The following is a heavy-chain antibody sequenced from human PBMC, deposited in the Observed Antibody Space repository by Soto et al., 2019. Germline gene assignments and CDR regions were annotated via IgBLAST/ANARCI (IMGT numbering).Heavy chain of an antibody. CDR1: AFTFGTYA. J-gene: IGHJ4*02. CDR3: ASIGSASNSDY. V-gene: IGHV3-23*01. Sequence: GGSLRLSCAASAFTFGTYAMSWVRQAPGKGLEWVSSTSGDGGVTYYADSVKGRFTVSKDNSKNTLYLQMNSLRAEDTAVYYCASIGSASNSDYWGQGSLVTVSS. CDR2: TSGDGGVT. D-gene: IGHD6-25*01.